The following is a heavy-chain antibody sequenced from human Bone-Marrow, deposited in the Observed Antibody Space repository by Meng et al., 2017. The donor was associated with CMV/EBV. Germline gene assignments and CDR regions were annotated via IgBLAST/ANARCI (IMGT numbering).Heavy chain of an antibody. Sequence: GGSLRLSCAASGFTFSSYSMNWVRQAPGKGLEWVSSISSSSSYIYYADSVKGRFTISRDNAKNSLYLQMNSLRAEDTAVYYCASLMVYASDAFDIWGQGTMVTVSS. CDR1: GFTFSSYS. CDR2: ISSSSSYI. CDR3: ASLMVYASDAFDI. J-gene: IGHJ3*02. V-gene: IGHV3-21*04. D-gene: IGHD2-8*01.